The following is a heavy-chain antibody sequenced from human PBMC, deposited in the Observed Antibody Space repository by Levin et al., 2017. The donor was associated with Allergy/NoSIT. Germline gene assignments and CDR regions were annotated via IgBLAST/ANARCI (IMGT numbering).Heavy chain of an antibody. D-gene: IGHD3-9*01. Sequence: PGGSLRLSCRASEFIFDDAWMSWVRQAPGKGLEWVGRIKWKSDGQTTDFAAPVKGRFTISIEDSENTLYLQMNSLKTEDTGVYYCTTEPVYQILTAYSHDAFGTWGQGTRVIVSS. CDR3: TTEPVYQILTAYSHDAFGT. J-gene: IGHJ3*02. CDR2: IKWKSDGQTT. CDR1: EFIFDDAW. V-gene: IGHV3-15*01.